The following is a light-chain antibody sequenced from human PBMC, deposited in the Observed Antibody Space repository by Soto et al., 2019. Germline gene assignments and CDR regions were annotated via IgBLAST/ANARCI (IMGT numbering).Light chain of an antibody. CDR3: CSYAGSSTYV. CDR2: EGS. J-gene: IGLJ3*02. Sequence: QSALTQPASVSGSPGQSITISCTGTSSDVGNYNLVSWYQQYPGKAPKLMIYEGSKRPSGVSNRFSGSKSGNTASLTISGLQAEDEADYYCCSYAGSSTYVFGGGTQLTVL. V-gene: IGLV2-23*01. CDR1: SSDVGNYNL.